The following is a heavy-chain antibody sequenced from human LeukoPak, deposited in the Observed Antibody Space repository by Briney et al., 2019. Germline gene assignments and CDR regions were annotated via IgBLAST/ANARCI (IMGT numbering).Heavy chain of an antibody. CDR2: INTNTGNP. CDR3: AKGESIAVAGSAYYYYYYMDV. V-gene: IGHV7-4-1*02. CDR1: GYTFTSYA. J-gene: IGHJ6*03. Sequence: GASVKVSCKASGYTFTSYAMNWVRQAPGQGLEWMGWINTNTGNPTYAQGFTGRFVFSLDTSVSTAYLQISSLKAEDTAVYYCAKGESIAVAGSAYYYYYYMDVWGKGTTVTVSS. D-gene: IGHD6-19*01.